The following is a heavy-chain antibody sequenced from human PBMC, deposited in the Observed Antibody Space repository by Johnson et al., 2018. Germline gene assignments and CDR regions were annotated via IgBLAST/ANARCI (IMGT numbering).Heavy chain of an antibody. J-gene: IGHJ6*02. Sequence: QVQLVESGGGVVQPGRSLRLSCAASGFTFSSYGMHWVRQAPGKGLEWVAVISYDGSNKYYADSVKGRFTISRDNSQNTLYLQMNSLRAEDTAVYYCAKVPLYGSGGTYYYGMDVWGQGTTVTVSS. CDR3: AKVPLYGSGGTYYYGMDV. CDR1: GFTFSSYG. D-gene: IGHD3-10*01. V-gene: IGHV3-30*18. CDR2: ISYDGSNK.